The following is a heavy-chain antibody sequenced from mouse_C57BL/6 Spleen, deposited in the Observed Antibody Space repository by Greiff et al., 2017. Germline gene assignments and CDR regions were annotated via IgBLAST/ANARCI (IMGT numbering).Heavy chain of an antibody. Sequence: QVQLQQPGPELVKPGASVKISCKASGYAFSSSWMNWVKQRPGKGLEWIGRIYPGDGDTNYNGKFKGKATLTADKSSSTAYMQLSSLTSEDSAVYFCARGAPIYYYADYWGQGTTLTVSS. J-gene: IGHJ2*01. V-gene: IGHV1-82*01. CDR3: ARGAPIYYYADY. D-gene: IGHD1-1*01. CDR1: GYAFSSSW. CDR2: IYPGDGDT.